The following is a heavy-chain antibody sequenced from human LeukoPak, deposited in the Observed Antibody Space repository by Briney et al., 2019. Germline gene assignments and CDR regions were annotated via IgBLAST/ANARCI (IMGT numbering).Heavy chain of an antibody. CDR1: GFTFSSYE. V-gene: IGHV3-48*03. J-gene: IGHJ4*02. CDR2: ISSSGSTI. Sequence: QAGGSLRLSCAASGFTFSSYETKWVRQAPGKGLEWVSYISSSGSTINFADSVKGRFTISRDNAKNSLFLQMNSLRAEDTAVYYCARETYILGAQPLDYWGQGTLVTVSS. CDR3: ARETYILGAQPLDY. D-gene: IGHD1-26*01.